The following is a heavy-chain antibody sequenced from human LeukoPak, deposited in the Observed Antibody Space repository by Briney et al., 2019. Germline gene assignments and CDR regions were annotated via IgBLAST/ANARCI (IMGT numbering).Heavy chain of an antibody. V-gene: IGHV3-48*03. D-gene: IGHD3-9*01. Sequence: PGGSLRLSCAASGFTFSSYEMNWVRQAPGKGLEWVSSISSSSITIYYADSVKGRFTISRDNAKNSLYLQMNSLRAEDTAVYYCAREGGYDILTGYYFRDAFDMWGQGTMVTVSS. CDR1: GFTFSSYE. CDR3: AREGGYDILTGYYFRDAFDM. CDR2: ISSSSITI. J-gene: IGHJ3*02.